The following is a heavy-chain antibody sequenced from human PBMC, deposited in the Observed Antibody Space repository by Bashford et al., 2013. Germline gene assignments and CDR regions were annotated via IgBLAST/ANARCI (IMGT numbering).Heavy chain of an antibody. CDR1: GYTFTSYG. Sequence: ASVKVSCKASGYTFTSYGISWVRQAPGQGLEWMGWISAYNGNTNYAQKLQGRVTMTTDTSTSTAYMELRSLRSDDTAVYYCARVGRGAAEGPASRKNWFDPWGQGTLVTVSS. D-gene: IGHD6-25*01. J-gene: IGHJ5*02. CDR3: ARVGRGAAEGPASRKNWFDP. CDR2: ISAYNGNT. V-gene: IGHV1-18*01.